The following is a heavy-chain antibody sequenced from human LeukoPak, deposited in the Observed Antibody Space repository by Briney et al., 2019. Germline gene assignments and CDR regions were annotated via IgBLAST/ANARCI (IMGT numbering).Heavy chain of an antibody. D-gene: IGHD2-15*01. CDR3: ATVAATPYYYYGMDV. CDR1: GFTVSSNY. V-gene: IGHV3-53*04. J-gene: IGHJ6*02. CDR2: IYSGGST. Sequence: PGGSLRLSCAASGFTVSSNYMSWVRQAPGKGLEWVSVIYSGGSTYYADSVKGRFTISRHNSKNTLYLQMNSLRAEDTAVHYCATVAATPYYYYGMDVWGQGTTVTVSS.